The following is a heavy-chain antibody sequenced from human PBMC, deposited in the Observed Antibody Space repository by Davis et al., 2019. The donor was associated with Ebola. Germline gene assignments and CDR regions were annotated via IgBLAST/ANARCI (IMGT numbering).Heavy chain of an antibody. CDR2: IYHSGST. Sequence: PSETLSLTCTVSGGSISSSSYYWGWIRQPPGKGLEWIGYIYHSGSTYYNPSLKSRVTISVDRSKNQFSLKLSSVTAADTAVYYCASRPRYCSSTSCHYYMDVWGKGTTVTVSS. V-gene: IGHV4-30-2*01. D-gene: IGHD2-2*01. CDR1: GGSISSSSYY. CDR3: ASRPRYCSSTSCHYYMDV. J-gene: IGHJ6*03.